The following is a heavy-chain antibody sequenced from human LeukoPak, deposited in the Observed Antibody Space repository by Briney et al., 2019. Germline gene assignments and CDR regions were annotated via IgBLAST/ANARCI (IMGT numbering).Heavy chain of an antibody. CDR2: VYYSGST. Sequence: SETLSLTCSVSGGSISSYYWSWIRQPPGKGLEYIGYVYYSGSTNYNPSLKSRVTISVDTSKNQFSLKLYSVTAADTAVYYCARNGGYDWGFDYWGQGTLVTVSS. D-gene: IGHD5-12*01. CDR3: ARNGGYDWGFDY. CDR1: GGSISSYY. J-gene: IGHJ4*02. V-gene: IGHV4-59*01.